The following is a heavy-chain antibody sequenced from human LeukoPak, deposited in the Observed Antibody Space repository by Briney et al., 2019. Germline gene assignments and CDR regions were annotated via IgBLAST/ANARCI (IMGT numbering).Heavy chain of an antibody. CDR1: GGSISSYY. J-gene: IGHJ4*02. V-gene: IGHV4-59*08. CDR3: ASYVDTAMVPPFWDY. CDR2: IYHSGST. D-gene: IGHD5-18*01. Sequence: SETLSLXCTVSGGSISSYYWSWIRQTPGKGLEWIGSIYHSGSTYYNPSLKSRVTISVDTSKNQFSLKLSSVTAADTAVYYCASYVDTAMVPPFWDYWGQGTLVTVSS.